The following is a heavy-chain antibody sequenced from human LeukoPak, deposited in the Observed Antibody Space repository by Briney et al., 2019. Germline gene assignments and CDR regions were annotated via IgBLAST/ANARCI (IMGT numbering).Heavy chain of an antibody. V-gene: IGHV2-5*01. J-gene: IGHJ4*02. CDR1: GFSLSTSGVG. CDR3: AHSRILAAAIDY. Sequence: SGPTLVNPTQTLTLTCTFSGFSLSTSGVGVGWIRQPPGKALEWLALIYWNDDKRYSPSLRSRLTITKDTSKNQVVLTMTNMDPVDAATYYCAHSRILAAAIDYWGQGTLVTVSS. CDR2: IYWNDDK. D-gene: IGHD6-13*01.